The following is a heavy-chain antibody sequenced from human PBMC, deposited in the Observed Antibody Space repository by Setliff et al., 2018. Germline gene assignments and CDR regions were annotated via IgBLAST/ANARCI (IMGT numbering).Heavy chain of an antibody. CDR2: IYFGGNT. CDR3: ARGRNVAARLLDS. V-gene: IGHV4-39*07. Sequence: SETLSLTCTVPGGSISDNGYFWGWVRQPPGKGLEWIGNIYFGGNTYFNPSFKSRVTISVDTSKNQFSLKLSSVTAADTAVYYCARGRNVAARLLDSWGQGARVTVSS. J-gene: IGHJ4*02. D-gene: IGHD6-6*01. CDR1: GGSISDNGYF.